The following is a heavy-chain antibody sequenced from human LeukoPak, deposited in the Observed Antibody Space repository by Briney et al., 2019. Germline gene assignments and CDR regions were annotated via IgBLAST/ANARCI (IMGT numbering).Heavy chain of an antibody. CDR1: GYTFNGYY. CDR2: INPNSGDT. D-gene: IGHD6-25*01. CDR3: ARDLSGDYVGY. V-gene: IGHV1-2*02. J-gene: IGHJ4*02. Sequence: GASVNVSCKTSGYTFNGYYMHWVRQAPGQGLEWLGWINPNSGDTNYAQKFRGRVTMTRDTSISTAYMELSRLRSDDTAVYYCARDLSGDYVGYWGQGTLVTVAS.